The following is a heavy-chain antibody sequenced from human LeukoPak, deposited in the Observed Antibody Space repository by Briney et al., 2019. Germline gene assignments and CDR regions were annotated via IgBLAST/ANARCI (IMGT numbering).Heavy chain of an antibody. CDR2: ISATDSRP. J-gene: IGHJ5*02. V-gene: IGHV3-23*01. Sequence: GGSLRLSCAASGFTFSIYAMSWVCQAPGKGLEWVSAISATDSRPYYADSVKGRFTISRDNSKNTLYLQMNSLRAEDTAVYYCAKDFWSGHPVGWFDPWGQGTLVTVSS. CDR3: AKDFWSGHPVGWFDP. CDR1: GFTFSIYA. D-gene: IGHD3-3*01.